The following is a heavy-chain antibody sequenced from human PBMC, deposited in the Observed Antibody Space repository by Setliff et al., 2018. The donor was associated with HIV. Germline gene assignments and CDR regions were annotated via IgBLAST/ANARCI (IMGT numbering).Heavy chain of an antibody. D-gene: IGHD6-19*01. J-gene: IGHJ6*03. CDR1: GGSISSYY. V-gene: IGHV4-59*01. CDR2: IYYSGST. Sequence: PSETLSLTCTVSGGSISSYYWSWIRQPPGKGLDWIGYIYYSGSTKYNPSLKSRVTISVDTSKNQFSLHLSSVTAADTAVYYCARVREGVAVTGGNYYYYMDVWGKGTTVTVSS. CDR3: ARVREGVAVTGGNYYYYMDV.